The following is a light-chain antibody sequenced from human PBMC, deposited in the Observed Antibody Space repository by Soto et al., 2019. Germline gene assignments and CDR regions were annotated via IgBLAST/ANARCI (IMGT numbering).Light chain of an antibody. Sequence: EIVLTQSPGTLSLSPGERATLSCRASQSVSSSYLAWYQQKPGQAPRLLIYGASSSDTVIPDRFSGSGSGTDSTFTISSLEPEDFVVYYCQQDDSSPRTVGQGTKVEIK. CDR1: QSVSSSY. V-gene: IGKV3-20*01. CDR3: QQDDSSPRT. CDR2: GAS. J-gene: IGKJ1*01.